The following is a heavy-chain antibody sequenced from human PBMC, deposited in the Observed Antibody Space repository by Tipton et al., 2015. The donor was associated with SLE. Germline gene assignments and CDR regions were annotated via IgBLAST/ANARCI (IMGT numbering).Heavy chain of an antibody. CDR2: INPNSGGT. CDR1: GYKFTSYF. D-gene: IGHD3-16*01. Sequence: QSGPEVKKPGASVKVSCKASGYKFTSYFLHWVRLAPGQGLEWMGRINPNSGGTNYAQNLQGRVTMTRDTSISTAYMDLTSLSSDDTAVYYCATESGGGYFDYWGQGTLVTVSS. CDR3: ATESGGGYFDY. V-gene: IGHV1-2*06. J-gene: IGHJ4*02.